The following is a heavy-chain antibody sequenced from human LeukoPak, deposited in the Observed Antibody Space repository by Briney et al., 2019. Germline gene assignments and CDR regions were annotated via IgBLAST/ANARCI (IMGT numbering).Heavy chain of an antibody. Sequence: SETLSLTCTVSGYSFSSGYYWGWIRQPPGKGLEWIGGIYHSGSTYYNPSLKSRVTISVDTSKNQFSLKLSSVTAADTAVYYCAREGIMITFGGTVAFDYWGQGTLVTVSS. CDR3: AREGIMITFGGTVAFDY. V-gene: IGHV4-38-2*02. J-gene: IGHJ4*02. D-gene: IGHD3-16*01. CDR1: GYSFSSGYY. CDR2: IYHSGST.